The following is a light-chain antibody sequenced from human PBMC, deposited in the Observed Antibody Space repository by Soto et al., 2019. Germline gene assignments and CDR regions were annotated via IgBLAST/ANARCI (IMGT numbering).Light chain of an antibody. CDR3: QSYDSNLRALV. V-gene: IGLV1-40*01. CDR2: ANS. J-gene: IGLJ1*01. Sequence: QSVLTQPPSVSGAPGQRVTIPCTGSESNIGAGLDVQWYQQLPGTAPKLLISANSIRPSGVPDRFSGSKSGTSASLAITGLQAEDEADYYCQSYDSNLRALVFGTGTKVTVL. CDR1: ESNIGAGLD.